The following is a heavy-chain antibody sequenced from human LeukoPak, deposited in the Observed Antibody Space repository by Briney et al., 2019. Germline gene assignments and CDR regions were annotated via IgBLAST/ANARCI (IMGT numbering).Heavy chain of an antibody. V-gene: IGHV3-30*02. CDR1: GFTFSSYW. CDR2: IWYGGSNK. D-gene: IGHD2-15*01. CDR3: AKDRVRYCSGGSCSFDY. Sequence: GSLRLSCAASGFTFSSYWMSWVRQAPGKGLEWVAVIWYGGSNKYYADSVKGRFTISRDNSKNTLYLQMNSLRAEDTAVYYCAKDRVRYCSGGSCSFDYWGQGTLVTVSS. J-gene: IGHJ4*02.